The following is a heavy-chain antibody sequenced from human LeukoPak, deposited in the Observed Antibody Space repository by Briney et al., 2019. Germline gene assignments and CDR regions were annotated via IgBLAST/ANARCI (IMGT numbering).Heavy chain of an antibody. Sequence: SETLSLTCAVYGGSFSGYYWSWLRQPPGKGLEWIGEINHSGSTNYNPSLKSRVTISVDTSKNQFSLKLSSVTAADTAVYYCASDGPRIYYDSTGAFDYWGQGTLVTVSS. CDR3: ASDGPRIYYDSTGAFDY. CDR2: INHSGST. V-gene: IGHV4-34*01. CDR1: GGSFSGYY. J-gene: IGHJ4*02. D-gene: IGHD3-22*01.